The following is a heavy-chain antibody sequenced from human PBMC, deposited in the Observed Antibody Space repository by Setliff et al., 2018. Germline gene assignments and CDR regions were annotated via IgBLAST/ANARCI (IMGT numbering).Heavy chain of an antibody. CDR2: INPRTGVT. D-gene: IGHD3-10*01. CDR3: ARGTDYHGSGSYWAKDV. CDR1: GYTLTNYY. V-gene: IGHV1-2*02. Sequence: ASVKVSCQASGYTLTNYYIHWVRQAPGQGLEWMGWINPRTGVTNYARKFQGRVTMTRDTSINTVYMDLSRLKSDDTAVYYCARGTDYHGSGSYWAKDVWGKGTTVTVSS. J-gene: IGHJ6*04.